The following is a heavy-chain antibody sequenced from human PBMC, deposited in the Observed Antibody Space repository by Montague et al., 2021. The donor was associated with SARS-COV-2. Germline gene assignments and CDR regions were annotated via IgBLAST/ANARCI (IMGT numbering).Heavy chain of an antibody. CDR1: GGSFTTYY. Sequence: SETLSLTCAVYGGSFTTYYWSWIRQPPGKGLEWIGEINHGGTTNFNPALKSRVTMSVDTSKNQFSLTLTSVTAADTAIYFCARNSFRARFLDWSFYSTFWGQGSVVTVSS. J-gene: IGHJ4*02. V-gene: IGHV4-34*01. D-gene: IGHD3/OR15-3a*01. CDR3: ARNSFRARFLDWSFYSTF. CDR2: INHGGTT.